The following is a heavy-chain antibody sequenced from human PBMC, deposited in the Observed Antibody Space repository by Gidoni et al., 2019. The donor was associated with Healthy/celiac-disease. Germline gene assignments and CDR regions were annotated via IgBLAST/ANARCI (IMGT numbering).Heavy chain of an antibody. V-gene: IGHV6-1*01. D-gene: IGHD2-21*01. CDR3: ARDIHGLLDY. Sequence: RSKWYNDYAVSVKSRITINPDTSKNQFSLQLNSVTPEDTAVYYCARDIHGLLDYWGQGTLVTVSS. CDR2: RSKWYN. J-gene: IGHJ4*02.